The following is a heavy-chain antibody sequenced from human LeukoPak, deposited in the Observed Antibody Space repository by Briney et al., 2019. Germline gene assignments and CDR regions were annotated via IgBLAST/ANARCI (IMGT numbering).Heavy chain of an antibody. Sequence: PGGSLRLSCAASGFTFSSYGMHWVRQAPGKGLEWVAFIRYDGSNKYYADSVKGRFTISRDNSKNTLYLQMNSLRAEDTAVYYCAKSSVGAVAGKVYYYYGMDVCGQGTTVTVSS. V-gene: IGHV3-30*02. CDR1: GFTFSSYG. CDR2: IRYDGSNK. D-gene: IGHD6-19*01. CDR3: AKSSVGAVAGKVYYYYGMDV. J-gene: IGHJ6*02.